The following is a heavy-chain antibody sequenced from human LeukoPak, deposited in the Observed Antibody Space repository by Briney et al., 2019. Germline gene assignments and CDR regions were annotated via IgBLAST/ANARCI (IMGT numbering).Heavy chain of an antibody. CDR3: ARKKVEPDRYFDY. J-gene: IGHJ4*02. CDR1: GYTFTTYT. CDR2: INTNTGDP. D-gene: IGHD1-14*01. V-gene: IGHV7-4-1*02. Sequence: ASVKVSCKASGYTFTTYTMNWVRQAPGQGLEWMGWINTNTGDPTYAQGFTGRFVFSLDTSVSTAYLHISSLKAEDTAVYYCARKKVEPDRYFDYWGRGTLVTVSS.